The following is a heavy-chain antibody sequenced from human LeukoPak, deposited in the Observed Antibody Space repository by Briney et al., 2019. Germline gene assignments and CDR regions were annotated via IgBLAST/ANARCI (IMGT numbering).Heavy chain of an antibody. J-gene: IGHJ4*02. CDR3: ARSVGYCSSTSCSDY. CDR1: GFTFSSYS. CDR2: ISSSSSTI. Sequence: HSGGSLRLSCAASGFTFSSYSMNWVRQAPGKGLEWVSYISSSSSTIYYADSVKGRFTISRDNAKNSLYLQMNSLRAEDTAVYYCARSVGYCSSTSCSDYWGQGTLVTVSS. D-gene: IGHD2-2*01. V-gene: IGHV3-48*01.